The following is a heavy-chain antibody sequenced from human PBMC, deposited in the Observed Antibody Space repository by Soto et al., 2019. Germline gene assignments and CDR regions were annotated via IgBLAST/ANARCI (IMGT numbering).Heavy chain of an antibody. D-gene: IGHD5-12*01. Sequence: SENLALTCTVSGGSVNSGGYYWTWIRQHPGKGLEWIGYTYYSGSTSYNPSLKSRVTISIDTSKNQVSLKLSSMTAADTAVYYCVRKNSGYPRTFDFWGPGTLVTVSS. CDR3: VRKNSGYPRTFDF. CDR1: GGSVNSGGYY. CDR2: TYYSGST. V-gene: IGHV4-31*03. J-gene: IGHJ4*02.